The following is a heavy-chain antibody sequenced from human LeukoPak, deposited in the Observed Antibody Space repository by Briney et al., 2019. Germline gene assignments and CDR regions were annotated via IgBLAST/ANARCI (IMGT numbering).Heavy chain of an antibody. J-gene: IGHJ3*02. Sequence: SETLSLTCTVSGGSISSYYWSWIRQPPGKGLEWIGRIYTSGSTNYNPSLKSRVTMSVDTSKNQFSLKLSSVTAADTAVYYCARVYYDYYGSGSYVAFDIWGQGTMVTVSS. CDR2: IYTSGST. V-gene: IGHV4-4*07. CDR3: ARVYYDYYGSGSYVAFDI. CDR1: GGSISSYY. D-gene: IGHD3-10*01.